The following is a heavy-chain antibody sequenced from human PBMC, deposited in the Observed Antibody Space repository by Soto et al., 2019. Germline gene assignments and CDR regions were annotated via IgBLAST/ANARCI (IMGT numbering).Heavy chain of an antibody. J-gene: IGHJ4*02. CDR3: ARHAGSLGY. CDR1: SSSITNYQ. CDR2: VYYSGSA. D-gene: IGHD2-2*03. Sequence: QVHLQESGPGLVKPSETLSLTCTISSSSITNYQWSWIRQPPGKGLEWIGHVYYSGSANYNPTLKSRVTISIDTSKSQFSLNLGSVTAADTAVYFCARHAGSLGYWGQGTLVSVSS. V-gene: IGHV4-59*08.